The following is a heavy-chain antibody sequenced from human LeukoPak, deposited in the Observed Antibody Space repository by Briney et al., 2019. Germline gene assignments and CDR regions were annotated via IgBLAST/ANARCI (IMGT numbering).Heavy chain of an antibody. V-gene: IGHV4-31*03. CDR2: IYYSGST. D-gene: IGHD3-9*01. Sequence: SETLSLTCTVSGGSISSGGYYWSWIRQHPGKGLEWIGYIYYSGSTYYNPSLKSRVTISVDTSKNQFSLKLSSVTAADTAVYYCARSPRYYDILTGYRGGAFDIWGQGTMATVSS. J-gene: IGHJ3*02. CDR1: GGSISSGGYY. CDR3: ARSPRYYDILTGYRGGAFDI.